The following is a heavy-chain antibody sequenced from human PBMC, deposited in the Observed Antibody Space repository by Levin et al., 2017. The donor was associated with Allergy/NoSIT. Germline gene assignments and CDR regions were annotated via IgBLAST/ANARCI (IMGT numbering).Heavy chain of an antibody. CDR1: GYTFTGYY. J-gene: IGHJ4*02. Sequence: GESLKISCKASGYTFTGYYMHWVRQAPGQGLEWMGWINPNSGGTNYAQKFQGRVTMTRDTSISTAYMELSRLRSDDTAVYYCARVPPMGYYDSSGYFIDYWGQGTLVTVSS. D-gene: IGHD3-22*01. CDR3: ARVPPMGYYDSSGYFIDY. V-gene: IGHV1-2*02. CDR2: INPNSGGT.